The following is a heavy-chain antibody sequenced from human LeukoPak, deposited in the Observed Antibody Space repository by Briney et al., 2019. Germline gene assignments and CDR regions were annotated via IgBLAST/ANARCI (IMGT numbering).Heavy chain of an antibody. CDR1: GGSFSGYY. V-gene: IGHV4-34*01. CDR3: ARSTTTSTSHYGMDV. J-gene: IGHJ6*02. Sequence: SETLSLTCAVYGGSFSGYYWSWTRQPPGKGLEWIGGINHSGSTNYNPSLKSRVTISVDTSKNQFSLKLSSVTAADTAVYYCARSTTTSTSHYGMDVWGQGTTVTVSS. CDR2: INHSGST. D-gene: IGHD4-11*01.